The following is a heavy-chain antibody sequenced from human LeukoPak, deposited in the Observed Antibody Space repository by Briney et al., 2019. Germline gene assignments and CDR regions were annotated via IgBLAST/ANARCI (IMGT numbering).Heavy chain of an antibody. CDR2: ISWNSGTI. J-gene: IGHJ6*02. D-gene: IGHD6-13*01. CDR1: GFTFDDYA. V-gene: IGHV3-9*01. CDR3: AKDMRGSSWTAPYYYYAMDV. Sequence: GGTLRLSCAVSGFTFDDYAMHWVRQAPGKGLEWVSGISWNSGTIGYADSVKGRFTISRDNAKNSLYLQMNNLKAEDTALYYCAKDMRGSSWTAPYYYYAMDVWGQGTTVTVSS.